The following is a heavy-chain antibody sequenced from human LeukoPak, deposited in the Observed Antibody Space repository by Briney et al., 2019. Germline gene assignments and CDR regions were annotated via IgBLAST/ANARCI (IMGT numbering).Heavy chain of an antibody. CDR3: ARITMGATSANFYYYFLDA. CDR2: IISHGGST. V-gene: IGHV3-64*02. J-gene: IGHJ6*03. Sequence: GGSLRLSCAASGFTFSGYTLHWVRQAPGKGLEYVSAIISHGGSTHYADSVKGGFTVSRDNSKNTLYLQMDSLRAEDMAVYYCARITMGATSANFYYYFLDAWGKGTTVTVSS. D-gene: IGHD3-3*01. CDR1: GFTFSGYT.